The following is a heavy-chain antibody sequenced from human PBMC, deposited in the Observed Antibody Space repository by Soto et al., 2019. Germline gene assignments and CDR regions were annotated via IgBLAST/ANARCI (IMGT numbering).Heavy chain of an antibody. CDR2: IVVGSGNT. V-gene: IGHV1-58*01. D-gene: IGHD3-22*01. J-gene: IGHJ4*02. Sequence: GASVKVSCKASGFTFTSSAVQWVRQARGQRLEWIGWIVVGSGNTNYAQKFQERVTITRDMSTSTAYMELSSLRSEDTAVYYCAAGLTYYYDSSGYYYGGGFDYWGQGTLVTVSS. CDR3: AAGLTYYYDSSGYYYGGGFDY. CDR1: GFTFTSSA.